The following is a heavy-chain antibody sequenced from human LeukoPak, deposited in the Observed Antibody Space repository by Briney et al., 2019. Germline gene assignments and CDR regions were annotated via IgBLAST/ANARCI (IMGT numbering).Heavy chain of an antibody. CDR3: ARDRGRYFGAYFDY. V-gene: IGHV3-53*01. CDR1: GFTFSSYA. J-gene: IGHJ4*02. Sequence: GGSLRLSCAASGFTFSSYAMSWVRQAPGKGLEWVSVIYSGGSTYYADSVKGRFTISRDNSKNTLYLQMNSLRAEDTAVYYCARDRGRYFGAYFDYWGQGTLVTVSS. CDR2: IYSGGST. D-gene: IGHD3-9*01.